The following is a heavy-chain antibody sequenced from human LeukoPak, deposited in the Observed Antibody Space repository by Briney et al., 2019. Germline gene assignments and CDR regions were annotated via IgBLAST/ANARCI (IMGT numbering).Heavy chain of an antibody. V-gene: IGHV1-69*13. D-gene: IGHD6-19*01. CDR1: GYTFTSYG. CDR2: IIPIFGTA. Sequence: ASVKVSCKASGYTFTSYGISWVRQAPGQGLEWMGGIIPIFGTANYAQKFQGRVTITADESTSTAYMELSSLRSEDTAVYYCARTAGYSSGWYDFDYWGQGTLVTVSS. J-gene: IGHJ4*02. CDR3: ARTAGYSSGWYDFDY.